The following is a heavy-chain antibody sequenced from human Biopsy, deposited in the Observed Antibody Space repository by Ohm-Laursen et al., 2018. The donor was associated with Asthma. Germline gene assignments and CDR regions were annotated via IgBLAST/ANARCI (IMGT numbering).Heavy chain of an antibody. J-gene: IGHJ4*02. CDR1: GGTFNTYV. Sequence: ASVKVSCKSLGGTFNTYVIGWGRQAPGQGLEWMGGINSVFGTTTYPQKFQDRVTITADDSTSTVHMELSSLRSEDTAVYYCARKAGSCISRTCYSLDFWGQGTLVTVSS. CDR3: ARKAGSCISRTCYSLDF. CDR2: INSVFGTT. V-gene: IGHV1-69*13. D-gene: IGHD2-2*01.